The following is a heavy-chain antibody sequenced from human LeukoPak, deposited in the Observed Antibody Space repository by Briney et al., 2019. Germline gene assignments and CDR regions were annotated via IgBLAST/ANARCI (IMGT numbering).Heavy chain of an antibody. CDR2: ISYDGSNQ. J-gene: IGHJ4*02. D-gene: IGHD2-15*01. V-gene: IGHV3-30*04. CDR3: ARPRGGWSLDY. Sequence: GGSLRLSCAASGFTFSSYAMHWVRQAPGKGLEWVAVISYDGSNQYYADSVKGRFTISRGNSKNTLYLQMNSLRAEDTAVYYCARPRGGWSLDYWGQGTLVTVSS. CDR1: GFTFSSYA.